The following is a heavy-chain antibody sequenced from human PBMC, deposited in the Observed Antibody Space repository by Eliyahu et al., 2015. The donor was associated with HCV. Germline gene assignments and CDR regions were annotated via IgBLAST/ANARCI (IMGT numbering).Heavy chain of an antibody. V-gene: IGHV4-59*01. CDR2: IHYSGGT. D-gene: IGHD6-19*01. Sequence: QVQLQESGPGLVKPSETLSLXCTVSGGXITTYYWSWIRQPPGKGLEWIGYIHYSGGTNYNPPLKSRVTISVDTSKNQFSLNLTSVTAADTAMYYCASGGGGIAVTGTGGWFDPWGQGTLVTVSS. CDR3: ASGGGGIAVTGTGGWFDP. J-gene: IGHJ5*02. CDR1: GGXITTYY.